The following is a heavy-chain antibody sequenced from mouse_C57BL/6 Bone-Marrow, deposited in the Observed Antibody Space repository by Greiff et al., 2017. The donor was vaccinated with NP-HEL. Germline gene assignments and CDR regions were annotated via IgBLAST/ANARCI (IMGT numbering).Heavy chain of an antibody. V-gene: IGHV5-16*01. CDR3: ARYLLGPYAMDY. D-gene: IGHD5-1*01. Sequence: EVKLVESEGGLVQPGSSMKLSCTASGFTFSDYYMAWVRQVPEKGLEWVANINYDGSSTYYLDSLKSRFIISRDNAKNILYLQMSSLKSEDTATYYCARYLLGPYAMDYWGQGTSVTVSS. CDR1: GFTFSDYY. CDR2: INYDGSST. J-gene: IGHJ4*01.